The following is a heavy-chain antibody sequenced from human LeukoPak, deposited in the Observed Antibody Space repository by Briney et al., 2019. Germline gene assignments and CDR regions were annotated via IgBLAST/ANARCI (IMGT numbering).Heavy chain of an antibody. CDR3: ARTTVTTGRTNWFDP. J-gene: IGHJ5*02. V-gene: IGHV3-48*01. D-gene: IGHD4-17*01. CDR1: GFTFSHYS. CDR2: ISSSSSPI. Sequence: PGGSLRLSCAASGFTFSHYSMNWVRQAPGKGLEWVSYISSSSSPIYYADSVKGRFTISRDNAKNSLYLQMNSLRAEDTAVYYCARTTVTTGRTNWFDPWGQGTLVTVSS.